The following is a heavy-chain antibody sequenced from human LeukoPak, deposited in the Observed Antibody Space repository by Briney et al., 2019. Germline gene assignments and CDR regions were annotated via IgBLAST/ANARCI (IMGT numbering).Heavy chain of an antibody. CDR3: SRDTADDAFDI. CDR1: GFTFSSYW. J-gene: IGHJ3*02. CDR2: INSDWSTT. V-gene: IGHV3-74*01. Sequence: GGSLRLSCAASGFTFSSYWMHWVRHAPGKGLVWVSRINSDWSTTSYADSVKGRFTISRDNAKNTLYLQMNSLRAEDTAVYYCSRDTADDAFDIWGQGTMVTVSS.